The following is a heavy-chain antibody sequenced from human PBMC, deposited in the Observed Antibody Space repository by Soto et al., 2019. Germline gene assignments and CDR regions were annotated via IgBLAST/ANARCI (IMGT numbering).Heavy chain of an antibody. J-gene: IGHJ6*02. CDR3: TTGYCSSTSCSDYYYGMDV. Sequence: GSLRLSCAASGFTFSNAWMSWVRQAPGKGLEWVGRIKSKTDGGITDYAAPVKGRFTISRDDSKNTLYLQMNSLKTEDAAVYYCTTGYCSSTSCSDYYYGMDVWGQGTTVTVSS. CDR2: IKSKTDGGIT. D-gene: IGHD2-2*01. CDR1: GFTFSNAW. V-gene: IGHV3-15*01.